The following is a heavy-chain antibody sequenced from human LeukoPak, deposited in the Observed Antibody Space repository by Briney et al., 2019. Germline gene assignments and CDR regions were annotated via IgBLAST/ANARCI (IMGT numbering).Heavy chain of an antibody. CDR2: ISSSSSYI. Sequence: PGGSLRLSCAASGFTFSSYGMSWVRQAPGKGLEWVSSISSSSSYIYYADSVKGRFTISRDNAKNSLYLQMNSLRAEDTAVYYCARLLDSSRLMNWGQGTLVTVSS. D-gene: IGHD2-8*01. CDR3: ARLLDSSRLMN. J-gene: IGHJ4*02. CDR1: GFTFSSYG. V-gene: IGHV3-21*01.